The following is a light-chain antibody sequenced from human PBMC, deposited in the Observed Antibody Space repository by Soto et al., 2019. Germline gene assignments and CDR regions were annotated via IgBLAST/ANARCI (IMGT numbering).Light chain of an antibody. J-gene: IGKJ1*01. V-gene: IGKV3-11*01. CDR3: QQRSDWPWT. Sequence: EIVLTQSPATLSLSPGERATLSCRASQSVTNYLACYQQKPGQAARILVYDVSTSATGIPARFSGGGSGTDFTLTISSLEPEDFAVYYCQQRSDWPWTFGQGTKVDIK. CDR1: QSVTNY. CDR2: DVS.